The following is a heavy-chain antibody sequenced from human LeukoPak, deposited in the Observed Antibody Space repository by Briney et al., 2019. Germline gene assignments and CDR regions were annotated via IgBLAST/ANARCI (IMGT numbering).Heavy chain of an antibody. CDR3: ARDRSSGWYPLDY. CDR2: INPSGGST. D-gene: IGHD6-19*01. V-gene: IGHV1-46*01. Sequence: ASVRVSCKGSGYTFTNYYVHWVRQAPGQGLEWMGIINPSGGSTMNAQKFQGRVTMTRDTSTGTVYMELSSLRSEDTAVYYCARDRSSGWYPLDYWGQGTLVTVSS. CDR1: GYTFTNYY. J-gene: IGHJ4*02.